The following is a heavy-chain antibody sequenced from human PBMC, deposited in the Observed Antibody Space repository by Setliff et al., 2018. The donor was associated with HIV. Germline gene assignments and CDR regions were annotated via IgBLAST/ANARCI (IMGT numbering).Heavy chain of an antibody. D-gene: IGHD3-22*01. CDR1: GYTFTSYD. V-gene: IGHV1-18*01. J-gene: IGHJ6*02. CDR3: AGEIGDYYDSSGYYPPTDYYYGMDV. Sequence: VSCKASGYTFTSYDISWVRQAPGQGLEWMGWISAYNGNTNYAQKLQGRVTMTTDTSTSTAYMELRSLRSDDTAVYYCAGEIGDYYDSSGYYPPTDYYYGMDVWGQGTTVTVSS. CDR2: ISAYNGNT.